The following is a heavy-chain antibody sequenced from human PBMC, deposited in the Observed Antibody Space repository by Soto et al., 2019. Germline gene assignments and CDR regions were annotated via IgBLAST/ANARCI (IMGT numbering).Heavy chain of an antibody. V-gene: IGHV3-48*02. Sequence: GGSLRLSCAASGFTFSSYSMNWVRQAPGKGLEWVSYISSSSSTIYYADSVKGRFTISRDNAKNSLYLQMNSLRDEDTAVYYCAKGEYYDFWSGYFDYWGQGTLVTVSS. J-gene: IGHJ4*02. CDR3: AKGEYYDFWSGYFDY. CDR2: ISSSSSTI. D-gene: IGHD3-3*01. CDR1: GFTFSSYS.